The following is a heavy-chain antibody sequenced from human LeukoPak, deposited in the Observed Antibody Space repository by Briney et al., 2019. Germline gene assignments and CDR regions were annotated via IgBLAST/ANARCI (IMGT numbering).Heavy chain of an antibody. Sequence: ASVKVSCKASGYTFTSYYMHWVRQAPGQGLEWMGIINPSGGSTSYAQKFQGRVTMTRDTSTSTVYMELSSLRSEDTAVYYCARDPGPVGATSPNAFDIWGQGTMVTVSS. CDR3: ARDPGPVGATSPNAFDI. CDR1: GYTFTSYY. V-gene: IGHV1-46*01. CDR2: INPSGGST. D-gene: IGHD1-26*01. J-gene: IGHJ3*02.